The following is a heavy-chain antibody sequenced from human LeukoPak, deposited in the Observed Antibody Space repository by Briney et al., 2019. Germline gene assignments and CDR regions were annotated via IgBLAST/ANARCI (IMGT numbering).Heavy chain of an antibody. V-gene: IGHV5-51*01. Sequence: GESLKISCKGSGYSFTSYWIGWVRQMPGKGLEWMGIIYPRDSDTRYNPSFQGQVTISVDKSISTAYLQWSSLKASDTAVYYCARHVPSSGWYWGQGTLVTVSS. CDR3: ARHVPSSGWY. J-gene: IGHJ4*02. CDR1: GYSFTSYW. CDR2: IYPRDSDT. D-gene: IGHD6-19*01.